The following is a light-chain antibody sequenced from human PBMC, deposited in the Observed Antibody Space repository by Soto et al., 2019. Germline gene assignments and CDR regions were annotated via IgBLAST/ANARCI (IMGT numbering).Light chain of an antibody. J-gene: IGKJ1*01. CDR2: GAS. CDR3: QQCGSSPWT. CDR1: QSVSSTC. V-gene: IGKV3-20*01. Sequence: EIVLTQSPGTLSLSPGQRATLSCRASQSVSSTCFAWYQQKPGQAPRLLIYGASSRATGIPDRFSGSGSGTDFTLTISRLELEDFVLYYCQQCGSSPWTFGQGTKMEIK.